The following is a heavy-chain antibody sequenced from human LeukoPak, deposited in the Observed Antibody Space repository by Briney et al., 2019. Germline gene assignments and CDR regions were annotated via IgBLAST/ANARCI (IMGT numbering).Heavy chain of an antibody. CDR3: ARVRYCSGGSCYGNWYDP. J-gene: IGHJ5*02. Sequence: SETLSLTCAIYSESFSGYFWSWIRQPPGKGLEWIGEINYSGSTNYNPSLKSRVTISVDTSKNQFSLKLSSVTAADTAVYYCARVRYCSGGSCYGNWYDPWGQGTLVTVSS. CDR2: INYSGST. D-gene: IGHD2-15*01. V-gene: IGHV4-34*01. CDR1: SESFSGYF.